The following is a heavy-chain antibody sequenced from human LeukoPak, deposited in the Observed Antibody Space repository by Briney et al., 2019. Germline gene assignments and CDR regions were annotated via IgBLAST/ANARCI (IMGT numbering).Heavy chain of an antibody. D-gene: IGHD3-9*01. J-gene: IGHJ4*02. CDR1: GGSFSGYY. Sequence: SETLSLTCAVYGGSFSGYYWSWIRQPPGKGLEWIGEINHSVSINYNPSLKSRVTISVDTSTIQFSLKLSSVTAADTAVYYCARGGYYDILTGYPFDYWGQGTLVTVSS. CDR3: ARGGYYDILTGYPFDY. CDR2: INHSVSI. V-gene: IGHV4-34*01.